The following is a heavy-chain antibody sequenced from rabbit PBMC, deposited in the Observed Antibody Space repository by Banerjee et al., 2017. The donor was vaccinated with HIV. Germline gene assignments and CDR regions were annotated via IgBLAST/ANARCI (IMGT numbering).Heavy chain of an antibody. CDR2: IDAGSGGST. CDR1: GFSFSSSYW. CDR3: AREDGGVGGYDNNL. D-gene: IGHD1-1*01. V-gene: IGHV1S45*01. J-gene: IGHJ4*01. Sequence: QEQLVESGGDLVKPEGSLTLTCTASGFSFSSSYWICWVRQAPGKGLEWIACIDAGSGGSTYYATWAKGRFTISKTSSTTVTLQMTSLTAADTATYFCAREDGGVGGYDNNLWGQGTLVTVS.